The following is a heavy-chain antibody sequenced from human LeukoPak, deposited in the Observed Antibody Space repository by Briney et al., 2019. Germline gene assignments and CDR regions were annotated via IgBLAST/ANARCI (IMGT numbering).Heavy chain of an antibody. J-gene: IGHJ4*02. D-gene: IGHD5-24*01. CDR3: ARDRRDGYNAFDY. CDR1: VFTFSSYG. CDR2: IWYDGSNK. Sequence: GRSLRLSCAASVFTFSSYGVHWVRQAPGKGLEWVAVIWYDGSNKYYADSVKGRFTISRDNSKNTLYLQMNSLRAENTAVYYCARDRRDGYNAFDYWGQGTLVTVSS. V-gene: IGHV3-33*01.